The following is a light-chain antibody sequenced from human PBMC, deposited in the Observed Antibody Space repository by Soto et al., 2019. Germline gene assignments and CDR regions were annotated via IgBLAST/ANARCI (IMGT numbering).Light chain of an antibody. V-gene: IGLV3-21*02. CDR1: VIGGKN. Sequence: SYELTQPPSVSVAPGQTATITCGGDVIGGKNVHWYQQKPGQAPVLVVYDTSDRPSGIPERFSGSNSGNTATLTISGVEAGDEADYHCQVWDSADDHRYVFGTGTKVT. CDR2: DTS. J-gene: IGLJ1*01. CDR3: QVWDSADDHRYV.